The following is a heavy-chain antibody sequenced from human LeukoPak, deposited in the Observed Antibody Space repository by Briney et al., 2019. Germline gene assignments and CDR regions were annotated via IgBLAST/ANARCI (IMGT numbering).Heavy chain of an antibody. Sequence: SETLSLTCTVSGGSITSSSYYWGWIRQPPGKGLEWIGSIYYSGSTYYNPSLKSRVTISVDTSKNQFSLKLSSVTAADTAVYYCARDQGLYSSGWQSHWGQGTLVTVSS. V-gene: IGHV4-39*07. D-gene: IGHD6-19*01. CDR1: GGSITSSSYY. CDR2: IYYSGST. J-gene: IGHJ4*02. CDR3: ARDQGLYSSGWQSH.